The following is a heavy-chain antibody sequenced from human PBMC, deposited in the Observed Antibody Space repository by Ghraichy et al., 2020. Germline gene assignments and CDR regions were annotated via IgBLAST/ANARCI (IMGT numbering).Heavy chain of an antibody. J-gene: IGHJ4*02. CDR2: ISSSSSTI. CDR3: ARDLGGSGNYYFPFDY. Sequence: GGSLRLSCAASGFTFSSYSMNWVRQAPGKGLEWVSYISSSSSTIYYADSVKGRFTISRDNAKNSLYLQMNSLRDEDTAVYYCARDLGGSGNYYFPFDYWGQGTLVTVSS. D-gene: IGHD3-10*01. CDR1: GFTFSSYS. V-gene: IGHV3-48*02.